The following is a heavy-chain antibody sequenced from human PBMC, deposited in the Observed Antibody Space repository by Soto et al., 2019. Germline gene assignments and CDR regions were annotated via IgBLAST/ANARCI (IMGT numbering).Heavy chain of an antibody. CDR1: GYTFSSYA. CDR2: ISTSGGST. V-gene: IGHV3-23*01. D-gene: IGHD6-19*01. Sequence: GSLILSCAASGYTFSSYAMSWVRQAPGKGLEWVSAISTSGGSTYYADSVKRRFTISRDNSKNTLYLQMNSLRAEDTAVYYCAKDIGPQYEGLAPFDYWGQGTLLTVSS. J-gene: IGHJ4*02. CDR3: AKDIGPQYEGLAPFDY.